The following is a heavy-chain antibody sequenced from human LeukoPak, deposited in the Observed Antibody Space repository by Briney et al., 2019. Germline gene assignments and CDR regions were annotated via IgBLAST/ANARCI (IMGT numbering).Heavy chain of an antibody. Sequence: WASVKVSCKASGGTFSSYAISWVRQAPGQGLEWMGGIIPIFGTANYAQKFQGRVTITTDESTSTAYMELSRLRSDDTAVYYCARGRDRYCSSTSCRPFDYWGQGTLVTVSS. CDR1: GGTFSSYA. CDR3: ARGRDRYCSSTSCRPFDY. J-gene: IGHJ4*02. V-gene: IGHV1-69*05. D-gene: IGHD2-2*01. CDR2: IIPIFGTA.